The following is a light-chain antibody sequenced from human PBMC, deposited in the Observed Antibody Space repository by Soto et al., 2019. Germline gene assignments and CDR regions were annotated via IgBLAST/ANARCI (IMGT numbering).Light chain of an antibody. CDR1: QSVTGSF. CDR3: QQYGSSPFT. J-gene: IGKJ3*01. Sequence: EIVLTQSPGTLSLSPGERATLSCRASQSVTGSFLAWYQQKPGQAPRLLIYVAFICATGIPDRFSGSGSGTDFTLTISRLEPEDFAVYYCQQYGSSPFTFGPGTKVDIK. V-gene: IGKV3-20*01. CDR2: VAF.